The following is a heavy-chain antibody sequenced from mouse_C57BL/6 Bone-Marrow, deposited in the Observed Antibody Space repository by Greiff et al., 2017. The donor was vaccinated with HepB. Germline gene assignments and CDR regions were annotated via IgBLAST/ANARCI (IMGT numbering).Heavy chain of an antibody. CDR1: GYTFTNYW. V-gene: IGHV1-63*01. CDR3: ARTGIYWYFDV. Sequence: QVQLKESGAELVRPGTSVKMSCKASGYTFTNYWIGWAKQRPGHGLEWIGDIYPGGGYTNYNEKFKGKATLTADKSSSTAYMQFISLTSEDSAIYYCARTGIYWYFDVWCTGTTVTVSS. J-gene: IGHJ1*03. D-gene: IGHD4-1*01. CDR2: IYPGGGYT.